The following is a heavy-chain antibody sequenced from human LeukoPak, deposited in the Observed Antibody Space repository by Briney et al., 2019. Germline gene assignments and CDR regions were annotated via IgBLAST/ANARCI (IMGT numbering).Heavy chain of an antibody. Sequence: GASVKVSCKASGYTFINFFMHWVRQAPGQGLEWMGWINPNSGGTNLAQKFQGRVTMTRDTSISTAYMELSSLRSDDTAVYYCAREPRLAVYWGQGTLVTVSS. D-gene: IGHD6-19*01. V-gene: IGHV1-2*02. CDR3: AREPRLAVY. CDR2: INPNSGGT. J-gene: IGHJ4*02. CDR1: GYTFINFF.